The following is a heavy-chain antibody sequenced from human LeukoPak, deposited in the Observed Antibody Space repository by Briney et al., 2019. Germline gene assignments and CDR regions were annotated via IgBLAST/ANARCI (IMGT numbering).Heavy chain of an antibody. CDR3: VREWELLPYFDY. Sequence: GGSLRLSCAASGFTFSSYSMNWVRQAPGKGLEWVSSISSSSSYIYYADSVKGRFTISRDNAKNSLYLQMNSLRAEDTAVYYCVREWELLPYFDYWGQGTLVTVSS. CDR2: ISSSSSYI. V-gene: IGHV3-21*01. J-gene: IGHJ4*02. D-gene: IGHD1-26*01. CDR1: GFTFSSYS.